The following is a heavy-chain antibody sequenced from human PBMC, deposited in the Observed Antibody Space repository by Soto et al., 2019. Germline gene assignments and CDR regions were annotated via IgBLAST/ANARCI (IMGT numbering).Heavy chain of an antibody. D-gene: IGHD2-15*01. Sequence: QVQLQESGPGLVKPSETLSLTCTVSGGSISSYHWSWIRQPPGKGLEWIGYIYYSGSTNYNPSLKSRVTISVDTSKNQFSLKLTSVTAADTGVYYCARHTRYCSGGSCYLFAFDIWGQGTMVTVSS. V-gene: IGHV4-59*08. CDR1: GGSISSYH. CDR2: IYYSGST. J-gene: IGHJ3*02. CDR3: ARHTRYCSGGSCYLFAFDI.